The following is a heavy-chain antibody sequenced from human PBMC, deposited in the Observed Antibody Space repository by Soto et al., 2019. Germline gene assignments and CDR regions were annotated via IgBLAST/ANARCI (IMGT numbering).Heavy chain of an antibody. Sequence: TLSLTCTVAGGPISSGGYYWSWIRQHPGKGLEWIGYIYYSGSTYYNPSLKSRVTISVDTSKNQFSLKLSSVTAADTAVYYCARHPPYGPLDYWGQGTLVTVSS. D-gene: IGHD4-17*01. J-gene: IGHJ4*02. V-gene: IGHV4-31*03. CDR1: GGPISSGGYY. CDR3: ARHPPYGPLDY. CDR2: IYYSGST.